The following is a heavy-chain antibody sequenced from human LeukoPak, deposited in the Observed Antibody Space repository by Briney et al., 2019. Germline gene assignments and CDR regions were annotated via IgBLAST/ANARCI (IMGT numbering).Heavy chain of an antibody. CDR1: GFTISSDY. V-gene: IGHV3-53*01. D-gene: IGHD5-24*01. Sequence: GGSLRLSCAASGFTISSDYMSWVRQAPGKGPEWVSVIFGDGTIYYTDSVKGRFTISRDNSKNTLSLQMNSLSTDDTAVYYCASGRGSSKIGNFWGQGTLVTVSS. J-gene: IGHJ4*02. CDR2: IFGDGTI. CDR3: ASGRGSSKIGNF.